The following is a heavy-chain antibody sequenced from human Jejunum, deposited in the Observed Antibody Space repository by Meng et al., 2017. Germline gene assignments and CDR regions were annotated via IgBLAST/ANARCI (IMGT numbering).Heavy chain of an antibody. CDR1: GGSMNSAGHY. Sequence: QVQLSGSGPGLVKPAQTLSLTCTVSGGSMNSAGHYWSWIRQDPGKGLEWIGYIHYSGGTYYNPSLKSRVTISVDTSKNQFSLKLNSVSAADTAVYYCARATAGNSEYFQNWGQGTLVTVSS. D-gene: IGHD4-23*01. J-gene: IGHJ1*01. CDR2: IHYSGGT. CDR3: ARATAGNSEYFQN. V-gene: IGHV4-31*03.